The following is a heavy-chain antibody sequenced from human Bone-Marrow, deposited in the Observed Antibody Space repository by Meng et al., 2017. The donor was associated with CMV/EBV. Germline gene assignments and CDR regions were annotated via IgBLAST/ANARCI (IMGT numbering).Heavy chain of an antibody. CDR3: ARGTKQLTYYYYYYGMDV. CDR2: INHSGSN. D-gene: IGHD2-2*01. Sequence: SETLSLTCAVDGGSFSGYYWSWIRQHPGKGLEWIGEINHSGSNNYNLSLKSRVTISVDTSKNQLSLKLSSVTAADTAVYYCARGTKQLTYYYYYYGMDVWGQGTTVAVSS. J-gene: IGHJ6*02. CDR1: GGSFSGYY. V-gene: IGHV4-34*01.